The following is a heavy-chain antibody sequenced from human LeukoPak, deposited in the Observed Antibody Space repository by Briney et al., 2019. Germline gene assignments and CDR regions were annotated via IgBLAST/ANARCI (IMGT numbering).Heavy chain of an antibody. J-gene: IGHJ4*02. V-gene: IGHV3-NL1*01. D-gene: IGHD2-2*01. Sequence: GGSLRLSCAVSGFTFSKCGMHWVRQAPGKGLEWVSVIYSGGSTYYADSVKGRFTISRHNSKNTLYLQMNSLRAEDTAVYYCARMLGPASFDYWGQGTLVTVSS. CDR2: IYSGGST. CDR1: GFTFSKCG. CDR3: ARMLGPASFDY.